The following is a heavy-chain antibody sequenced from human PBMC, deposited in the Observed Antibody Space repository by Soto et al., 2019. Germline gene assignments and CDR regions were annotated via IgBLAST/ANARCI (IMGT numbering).Heavy chain of an antibody. Sequence: EVQLVESGGGLVQPGRSLRLSCAASGFTFDDYAMHWVRQAPGKGLEWVSGISWNSGSIGYADSVKGRFTISRDNAKNSLYLQMNSLRAEDTALYYCAKDREEAGTGDYWGQGTLVTVSS. CDR3: AKDREEAGTGDY. CDR2: ISWNSGSI. J-gene: IGHJ4*02. D-gene: IGHD6-19*01. V-gene: IGHV3-9*01. CDR1: GFTFDDYA.